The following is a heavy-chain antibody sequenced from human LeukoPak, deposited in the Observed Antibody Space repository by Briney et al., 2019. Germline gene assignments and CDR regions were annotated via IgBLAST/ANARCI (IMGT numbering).Heavy chain of an antibody. Sequence: SETLSLSCTVSGGSISVRPYYCGSVRQPPGQGLEWIGGISYSGSIHYNPSLKSRVTISVDTSRNHFSLRLSSVTAADTAVYYCATLKIGAYYSATWGQRALVTVSS. CDR1: GGSISVRPYY. J-gene: IGHJ1*01. CDR2: ISYSGSI. D-gene: IGHD4/OR15-4a*01. CDR3: ATLKIGAYYSAT. V-gene: IGHV4-39*01.